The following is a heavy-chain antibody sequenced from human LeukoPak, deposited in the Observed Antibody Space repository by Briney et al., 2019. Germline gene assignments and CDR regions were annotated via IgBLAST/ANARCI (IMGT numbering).Heavy chain of an antibody. V-gene: IGHV3-48*03. Sequence: GGSLRLSCAASGFTFSSYEMNWVRQAPGKGLEWVSYISSSGSTIYYADSVKGRFTISRDNAKNSLYLQTNSLRAEDTAVYYCARDSKHYDSSGYYGYYFDYWGQGTLVTVSS. D-gene: IGHD3-22*01. CDR2: ISSSGSTI. CDR3: ARDSKHYDSSGYYGYYFDY. CDR1: GFTFSSYE. J-gene: IGHJ4*02.